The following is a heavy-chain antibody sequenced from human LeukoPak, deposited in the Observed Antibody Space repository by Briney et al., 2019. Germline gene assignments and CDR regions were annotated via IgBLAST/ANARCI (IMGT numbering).Heavy chain of an antibody. J-gene: IGHJ6*03. Sequence: RGSLRLSCAASGFTFSSYWMSWVRQAPRKGLGWVASIKQDGSEKYYVDSVKGRFTISRDNAKNSLYLQMNSLRAEDTAVYYCARDSVVEGDDYYYYMDVWGKGTTVTVSS. V-gene: IGHV3-7*01. CDR3: ARDSVVEGDDYYYYMDV. CDR1: GFTFSSYW. CDR2: IKQDGSEK. D-gene: IGHD2-15*01.